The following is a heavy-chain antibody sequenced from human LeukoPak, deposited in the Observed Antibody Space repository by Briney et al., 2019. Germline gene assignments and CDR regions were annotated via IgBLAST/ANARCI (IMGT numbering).Heavy chain of an antibody. Sequence: PSETLSLTCTVSGGSISSYYWSWIRQPPGKGLEWIGYIYYSGSTNYNPSLKSRVTISVDTSKNQFSLKLSSVTAADTAVYYCARVSPYCSSTSCFDYWGQGTLVTVSS. CDR3: ARVSPYCSSTSCFDY. V-gene: IGHV4-59*01. CDR1: GGSISSYY. D-gene: IGHD2-2*01. J-gene: IGHJ4*02. CDR2: IYYSGST.